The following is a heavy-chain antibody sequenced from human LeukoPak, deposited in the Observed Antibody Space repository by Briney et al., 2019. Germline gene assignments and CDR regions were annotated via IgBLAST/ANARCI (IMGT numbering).Heavy chain of an antibody. D-gene: IGHD3-16*01. Sequence: PGGSLRLSCAASGFTFSDYYMSWIRQAPGKGLEWVSYISRNSYTNYADSVKGRFTISRDNAKNSLSLQMNSVRAEDTAVYYCAYTNNLKYWGQGTLVTVSS. CDR2: ISRNSYT. CDR3: AYTNNLKY. CDR1: GFTFSDYY. V-gene: IGHV3-11*06. J-gene: IGHJ4*02.